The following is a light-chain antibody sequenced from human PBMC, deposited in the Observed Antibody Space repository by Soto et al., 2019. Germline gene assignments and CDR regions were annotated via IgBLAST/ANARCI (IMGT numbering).Light chain of an antibody. Sequence: SVLTHPTSVSGSPAQSITFSGTGTSKDADGYTYVSWYQHNPGKAPKLMIFDVSNRPSGVSNRFSGSKSGNTASLTISGLQPEDEADYYCSSYTTSNTRQIVFGTGTKVTVL. CDR1: SKDADGYTY. J-gene: IGLJ1*01. CDR3: SSYTTSNTRQIV. V-gene: IGLV2-14*03. CDR2: DVS.